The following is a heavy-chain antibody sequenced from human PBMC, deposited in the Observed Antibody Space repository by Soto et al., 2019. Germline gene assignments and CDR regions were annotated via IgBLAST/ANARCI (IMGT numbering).Heavy chain of an antibody. J-gene: IGHJ4*02. CDR3: ARWSPGYCGGDCYSGIDY. V-gene: IGHV1-18*01. D-gene: IGHD2-21*02. CDR1: GYTFTSYG. CDR2: ISAYNGNT. Sequence: QVQLVQSGAEVKKPGASVKVSCKASGYTFTSYGISWVRQAPGQGLEWMGWISAYNGNTNYAQKLQGRVTTTTDTSTSTAYLELSSLRSDDTAVYYCARWSPGYCGGDCYSGIDYWGQGTLVTVSS.